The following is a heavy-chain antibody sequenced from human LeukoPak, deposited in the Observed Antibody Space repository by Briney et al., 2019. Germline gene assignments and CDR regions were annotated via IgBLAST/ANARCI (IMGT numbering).Heavy chain of an antibody. J-gene: IGHJ6*03. CDR1: GGTFSSYA. Sequence: SVKVSCKASGGTFSSYAISWVRQAPGQGLEWMGGIIPIIGTANYAQKFQGRVTITTDESTSTAYMELSSLRSEDTAVYYCATNSYYDSSGYYPFWYYYYYIDVLGKGTTVTVSS. CDR2: IIPIIGTA. CDR3: ATNSYYDSSGYYPFWYYYYYIDV. V-gene: IGHV1-69*05. D-gene: IGHD3-22*01.